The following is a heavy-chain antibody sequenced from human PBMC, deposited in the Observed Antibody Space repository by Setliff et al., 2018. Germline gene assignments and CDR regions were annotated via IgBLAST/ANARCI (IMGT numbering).Heavy chain of an antibody. CDR2: ISPHTGNT. D-gene: IGHD2-8*01. CDR3: SRLVRFCTRTACQRLSGGEF. Sequence: ASVKVSCKTSGYTFNDYGIAWVRQAPGQGLEWMGWISPHTGNTYYTPKLHGRVTLTTDTSASTAYMELRSLGSDNTAVYYCSRLVRFCTRTACQRLSGGEFWGQGTLVTVSS. V-gene: IGHV1-18*01. CDR1: GYTFNDYG. J-gene: IGHJ4*02.